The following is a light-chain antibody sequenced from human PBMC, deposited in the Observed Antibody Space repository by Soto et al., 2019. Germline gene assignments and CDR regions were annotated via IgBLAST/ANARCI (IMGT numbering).Light chain of an antibody. CDR3: QQYYSYPYT. CDR2: GAS. V-gene: IGKV1-8*01. J-gene: IGKJ2*01. Sequence: AIRMTQSPSSMSASTEDGVTITCRASQDIYIYLAWYQQKPGGAPKVLISGASTLQSGVPSRFSGTGSGTEFTLTIRSLQAEDFATYYCQQYYSYPYTFGQGTKVDIK. CDR1: QDIYIY.